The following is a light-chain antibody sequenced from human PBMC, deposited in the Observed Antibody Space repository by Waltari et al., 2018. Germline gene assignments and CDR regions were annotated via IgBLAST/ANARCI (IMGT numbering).Light chain of an antibody. V-gene: IGKV3-15*01. CDR1: QSVSTN. CDR3: QQYNNWPPYI. CDR2: GAS. J-gene: IGKJ2*01. Sequence: ETVMTQSPSSMSLSTGYRATLSCSASQSVSTNLSWYQKKPGQAPRLLIYGASIRATGIPARFSGRGAGTEFTLTISSLQSEDFAVYYCQQYNNWPPYIFGQGSQLEI.